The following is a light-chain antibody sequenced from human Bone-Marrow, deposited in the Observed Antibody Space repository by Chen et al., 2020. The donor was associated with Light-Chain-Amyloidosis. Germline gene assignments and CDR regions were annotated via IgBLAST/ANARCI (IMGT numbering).Light chain of an antibody. Sequence: QSALTQPASASGSPGQSIPFPSTGTSSDVGGDNHVSWYQQHPDKAPKLMIYEVTNRPSWVPGRFSGSKSDNTASLTISGLQTEDEADYFCSSYTITNTLVFGSGTRVTVL. CDR1: SSDVGGDNH. V-gene: IGLV2-14*01. J-gene: IGLJ1*01. CDR2: EVT. CDR3: SSYTITNTLV.